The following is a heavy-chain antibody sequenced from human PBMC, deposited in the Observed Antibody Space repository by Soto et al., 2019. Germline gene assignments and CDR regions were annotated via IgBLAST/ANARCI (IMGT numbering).Heavy chain of an antibody. Sequence: QLQLQESGPGLVKPSETLSLTCTVSGGSISSSSYYSGWIRQPPGKGLEWIGSIYYSGSTYYNPSLKSRVTISVDTSKNQFSLKLSSGTAADTAAYYCTTQAVHSSGFTDDWGQGTLVTVAS. V-gene: IGHV4-39*01. CDR2: IYYSGST. D-gene: IGHD6-19*01. CDR3: TTQAVHSSGFTDD. CDR1: GGSISSSSYY. J-gene: IGHJ4*02.